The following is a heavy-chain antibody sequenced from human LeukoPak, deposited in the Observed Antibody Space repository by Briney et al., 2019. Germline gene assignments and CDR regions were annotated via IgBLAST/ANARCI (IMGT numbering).Heavy chain of an antibody. CDR1: GGSFSSNS. D-gene: IGHD3-3*01. CDR2: FSQTGTS. Sequence: PSETLSLTCAVYGGSFSSNSWSWIRQSPVKGLEWIGEFSQTGTSNYNPSLKSRVTISVDTSKNQISLKLRSVTAADTAMYYCAREAFTLIGVVVTNLATWFDPWGQGTLVVVSS. CDR3: AREAFTLIGVVVTNLATWFDP. J-gene: IGHJ5*02. V-gene: IGHV4-34*01.